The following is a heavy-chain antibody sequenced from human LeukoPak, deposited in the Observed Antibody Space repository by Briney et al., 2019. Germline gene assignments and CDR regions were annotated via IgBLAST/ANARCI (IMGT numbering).Heavy chain of an antibody. D-gene: IGHD6-13*01. CDR3: AKMYSSSWWRTLQNDAFDI. J-gene: IGHJ3*02. Sequence: GGSLRLSCAASGFTFSSYAMSWVRQAPGKGLEWVSAISGSGGSTYYADSVKGRFTISRDNSKNTLYLQMNSLRAEDTAVYYCAKMYSSSWWRTLQNDAFDIWGQGTMVTVSS. V-gene: IGHV3-23*01. CDR1: GFTFSSYA. CDR2: ISGSGGST.